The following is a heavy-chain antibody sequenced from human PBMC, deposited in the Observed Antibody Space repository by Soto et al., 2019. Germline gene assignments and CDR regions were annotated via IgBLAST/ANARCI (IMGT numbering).Heavy chain of an antibody. CDR1: GFTFSHYA. J-gene: IGHJ4*02. D-gene: IGHD3-9*01. CDR3: ARERTGFYISH. Sequence: QVQLVESGGGVVQPGRSLRLSCAASGFTFSHYAMHWVRQAPGKGLEWVTLISYDGSNKYYADSVQGRFTISRDDSKNTVYLQMNSLRAEDTAVYYWARERTGFYISHWGQGTLVTVSS. CDR2: ISYDGSNK. V-gene: IGHV3-30-3*01.